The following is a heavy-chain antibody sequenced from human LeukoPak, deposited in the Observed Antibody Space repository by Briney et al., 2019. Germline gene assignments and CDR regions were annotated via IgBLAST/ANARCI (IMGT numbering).Heavy chain of an antibody. CDR3: ARVVHYGSGPAVG. CDR2: ISSSGDSK. CDR1: GFIFRSYA. Sequence: GGSLRLSCAASGFIFRSYAMSWVRQAPGKGLEWVSGISSSGDSKHYADSVKGRFTISRDNAKNSVHLQMNSLRAEDTAVYYCARVVHYGSGPAVGWGQGTLVTVSS. D-gene: IGHD3-10*01. V-gene: IGHV3-23*01. J-gene: IGHJ4*02.